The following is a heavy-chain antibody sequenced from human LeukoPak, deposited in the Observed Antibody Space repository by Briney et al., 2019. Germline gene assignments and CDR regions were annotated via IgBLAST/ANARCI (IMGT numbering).Heavy chain of an antibody. J-gene: IGHJ4*02. CDR3: ASGGVAAQLFADFDY. Sequence: GGSLRLSCAASGFTVSSNEMSWVRQAPGKGLEWVSSISGGSTYYADSRKGRFTISRDNSKNTLHLQMNSLRAEDTAVYYCASGGVAAQLFADFDYWGQGTLVTVSS. CDR2: ISGGST. V-gene: IGHV3-38-3*01. CDR1: GFTVSSNE. D-gene: IGHD6-13*01.